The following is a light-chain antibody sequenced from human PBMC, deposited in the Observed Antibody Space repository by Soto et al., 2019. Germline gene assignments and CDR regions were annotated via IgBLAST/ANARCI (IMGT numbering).Light chain of an antibody. V-gene: IGLV1-40*01. J-gene: IGLJ3*02. CDR2: GNN. Sequence: QSVLTQPPSVSGAPGQRVTISCTGSSSSIGAYDVHWYQQLPGTAPKLLIYGNNNRPSGVPDRFSGSKSGTSASLAITGLQAEDEADYYCQSYDTSLSVSGWVFGGGTKVTVL. CDR1: SSSIGAYD. CDR3: QSYDTSLSVSGWV.